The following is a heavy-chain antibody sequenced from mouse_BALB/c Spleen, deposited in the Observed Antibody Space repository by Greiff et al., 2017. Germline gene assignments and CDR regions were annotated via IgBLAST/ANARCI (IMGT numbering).Heavy chain of an antibody. CDR3: ARKDRYYFAY. Sequence: VQLQQSGAELVRPGSSVKISCKASGYAFSSYWMNWVKQRPGQGLEWIGQIYPGDGDTNYNGKFKGKATLTADKSSSTAYMQLSSLTSEDSAVYFCARKDRYYFAYWGQGTLVTVSA. J-gene: IGHJ3*01. CDR2: IYPGDGDT. V-gene: IGHV1-80*01. D-gene: IGHD2-14*01. CDR1: GYAFSSYW.